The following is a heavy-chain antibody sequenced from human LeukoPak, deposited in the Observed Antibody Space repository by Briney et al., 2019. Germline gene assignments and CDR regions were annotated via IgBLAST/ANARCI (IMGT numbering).Heavy chain of an antibody. CDR3: ARSSRRGYGSGSYHGFDY. CDR1: GGTSSSYA. D-gene: IGHD3-10*01. J-gene: IGHJ4*02. Sequence: ASVKVSCKASGGTSSSYAISWVRQAPGQGLEWMGGIIPIFGTANYAQKFQGRVTITTDESTSTAYMELSSLRSEDTAVYYCARSSRRGYGSGSYHGFDYWGQGTLVTVSS. CDR2: IIPIFGTA. V-gene: IGHV1-69*05.